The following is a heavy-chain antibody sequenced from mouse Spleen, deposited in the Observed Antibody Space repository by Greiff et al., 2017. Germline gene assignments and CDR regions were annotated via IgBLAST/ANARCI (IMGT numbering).Heavy chain of an antibody. J-gene: IGHJ2*01. CDR2: ISYSGST. V-gene: IGHV3-8*02. CDR3: ARYKITTVPWDY. CDR1: GDSITSGY. D-gene: IGHD1-1*01. Sequence: VQLKESGPSLVKPSQTLSLTCSVTGDSITSGYWNWIRKFPGNKLEYMGYISYSGSTYYNPSLKSRISITRDTSKNQYYLQLNSVTTEDTATYYCARYKITTVPWDYWGQGTTLTVSS.